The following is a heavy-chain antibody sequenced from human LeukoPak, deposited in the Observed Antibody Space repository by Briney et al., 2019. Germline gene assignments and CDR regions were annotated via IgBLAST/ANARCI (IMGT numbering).Heavy chain of an antibody. D-gene: IGHD6-13*01. V-gene: IGHV4-59*01. CDR1: GGSFSGYY. CDR3: ARDRVGQQLVGRNYYYYYMDV. CDR2: TYYSGST. J-gene: IGHJ6*03. Sequence: SETLSLTCAVYGGSFSGYYWSWIRQPPGKGLEWIGYTYYSGSTNYNPSLKSRVTISVDTSKNQFSLKLSSVTAADTAVYYCARDRVGQQLVGRNYYYYYMDVWGKGTTVTISS.